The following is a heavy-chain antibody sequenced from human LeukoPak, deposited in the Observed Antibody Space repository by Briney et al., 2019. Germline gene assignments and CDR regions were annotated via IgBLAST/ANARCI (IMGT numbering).Heavy chain of an antibody. J-gene: IGHJ4*02. V-gene: IGHV3-74*01. D-gene: IGHD4/OR15-4a*01. CDR2: ISPDGSST. CDR3: TRLDKSQVRR. CDR1: GFTFSTYW. Sequence: PGGSLRLSCAASGFTFSTYWMHGVRQAPGKGLVWVSRISPDGSSTDYADSVKGRFTISRDNAKNTLYLHMNSLRVEDTAVYYCTRLDKSQVRRWGQGTLVTVSS.